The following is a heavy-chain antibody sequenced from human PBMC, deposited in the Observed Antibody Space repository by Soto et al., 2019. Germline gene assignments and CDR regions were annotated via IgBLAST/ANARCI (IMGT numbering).Heavy chain of an antibody. Sequence: EVLLVESGGGLVQPDGPLRLSCEASGFNFENYAMHWVRQAPGKGLEWVSAISWNSGQLDYAGSVRGRFTISRDNGKNSLYLEMNSLRPDDTALYFCAKDKSTGEYSYYRYMDVWGRGTTVIVSS. CDR2: ISWNSGQL. D-gene: IGHD4-17*01. CDR3: AKDKSTGEYSYYRYMDV. V-gene: IGHV3-9*01. J-gene: IGHJ6*03. CDR1: GFNFENYA.